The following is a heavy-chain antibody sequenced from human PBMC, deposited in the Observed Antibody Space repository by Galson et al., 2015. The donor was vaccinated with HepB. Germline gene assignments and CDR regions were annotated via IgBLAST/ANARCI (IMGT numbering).Heavy chain of an antibody. J-gene: IGHJ4*02. D-gene: IGHD6-6*01. CDR2: IIPIFGTA. V-gene: IGHV1-69*13. CDR1: GGTFSSYA. CDR3: ARSTYSSSYYFDY. Sequence: SVKVSCKASGGTFSSYAISWARQAPGQGLEWMGGIIPIFGTANYAQKFQGRVTITADESTSTAYMELSSLRSEDTAVYYCARSTYSSSYYFDYWGQGTLVTVSS.